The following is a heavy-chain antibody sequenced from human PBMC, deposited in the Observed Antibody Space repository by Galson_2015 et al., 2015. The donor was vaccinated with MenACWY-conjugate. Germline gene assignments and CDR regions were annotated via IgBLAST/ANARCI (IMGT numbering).Heavy chain of an antibody. CDR2: IYSGGDT. D-gene: IGHD6-6*01. CDR3: ARVGGSSLAPFDY. J-gene: IGHJ4*02. Sequence: SLRLSCATSAFSVGSNYMSWVRQAPGKGLEWVSIIYSGGDTYYADSMKGRFTISRDNSKNTLYLQMNYLRAEDTAVYYCARVGGSSLAPFDYWGQGTLVTVSS. CDR1: AFSVGSNY. V-gene: IGHV3-53*01.